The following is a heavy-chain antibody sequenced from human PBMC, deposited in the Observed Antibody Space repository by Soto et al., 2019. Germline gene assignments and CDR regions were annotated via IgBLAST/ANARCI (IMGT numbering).Heavy chain of an antibody. CDR2: IRGKAYGRTT. Sequence: GGSLRLSCTASGFTFGDDAMIWVRQGPGKGLEWVGFIRGKAYGRTTEYAASVKGRFSISRDDSKSIAYLQMNSLKTEDTAVYYCSRTQCRGRSNGEYYYNGMDVCGQGTTVTVSS. D-gene: IGHD1-1*01. J-gene: IGHJ6*02. V-gene: IGHV3-49*04. CDR1: GFTFGDDA. CDR3: SRTQCRGRSNGEYYYNGMDV.